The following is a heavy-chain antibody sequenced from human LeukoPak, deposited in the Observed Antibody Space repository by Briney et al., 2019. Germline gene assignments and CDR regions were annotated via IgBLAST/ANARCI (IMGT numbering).Heavy chain of an antibody. V-gene: IGHV3-23*01. CDR2: ISGSGGST. CDR3: AKPRGWQLYHDY. D-gene: IGHD6-19*01. CDR1: GFTFSSYA. J-gene: IGHJ4*02. Sequence: PGGSLRLSCAASGFTFSSYAMSWVRQAPGKGLEWVSAISGSGGSTYYADSVKGRFTISRDSSKNTLYLQMNSLRAEDTAVYYCAKPRGWQLYHDYWGQGTLVTVSS.